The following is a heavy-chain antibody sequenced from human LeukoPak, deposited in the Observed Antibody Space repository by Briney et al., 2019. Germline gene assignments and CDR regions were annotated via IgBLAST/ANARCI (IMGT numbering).Heavy chain of an antibody. CDR2: IYSGGST. J-gene: IGHJ6*02. CDR3: ARVLGEYGSGSYYKVGMDV. CDR1: GFTVSSNY. V-gene: IGHV3-66*01. D-gene: IGHD3-10*01. Sequence: GGSLRLSCAASGFTVSSNYMSWVRQAPGKGLEWVSVIYSGGSTYYADSVKGRFTISRDNSKNTLYLQMNSLRAEDTAVYYCARVLGEYGSGSYYKVGMDVWGQGTTVTVSS.